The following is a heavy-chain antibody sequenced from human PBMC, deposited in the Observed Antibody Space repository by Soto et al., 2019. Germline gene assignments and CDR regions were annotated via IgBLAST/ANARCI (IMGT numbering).Heavy chain of an antibody. D-gene: IGHD3-3*01. V-gene: IGHV3-21*01. J-gene: IGHJ6*03. CDR3: ARDTYYDFWSGYYPPYYYYYYMDV. Sequence: GGSLRLSCAASGFTFSSYSMNWVRQAPGKGLEWVSSISSSSSYIYYADSVKGRFTISRDNAKNSLYLQMNSLRAEDTAVYYCARDTYYDFWSGYYPPYYYYYYMDVWGKGTTVTVSS. CDR2: ISSSSSYI. CDR1: GFTFSSYS.